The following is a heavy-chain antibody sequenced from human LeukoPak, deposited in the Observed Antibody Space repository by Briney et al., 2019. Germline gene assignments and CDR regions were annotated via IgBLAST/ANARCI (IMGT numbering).Heavy chain of an antibody. J-gene: IGHJ4*02. CDR1: GFTFSSYA. CDR3: ARDWYYYDSRGRFDY. D-gene: IGHD3-22*01. CDR2: ISGSGGST. Sequence: GGSLRLSCAASGFTFSSYAMSWVRQAPGKVLEWVSAISGSGGSTYYADSVKGRFTISRDNSKNTLYLLMNSLRAEDTAVYYCARDWYYYDSRGRFDYWGQGTLVTVSS. V-gene: IGHV3-23*01.